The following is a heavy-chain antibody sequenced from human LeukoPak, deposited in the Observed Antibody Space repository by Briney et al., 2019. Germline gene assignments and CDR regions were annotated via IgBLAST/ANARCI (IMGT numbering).Heavy chain of an antibody. V-gene: IGHV3-23*01. CDR3: AKRHRSGVAAPYFGY. Sequence: GGSLRLSCAASGFTFSSFAMGWVRQAPGKGLEWVSSISVSGDSTYYADSVKGRFTISRDDSRNTLFLQMNSLRADDTAVYYCAKRHRSGVAAPYFGYWGQGTLVTVSS. CDR2: ISVSGDST. CDR1: GFTFSSFA. J-gene: IGHJ4*02. D-gene: IGHD6-6*01.